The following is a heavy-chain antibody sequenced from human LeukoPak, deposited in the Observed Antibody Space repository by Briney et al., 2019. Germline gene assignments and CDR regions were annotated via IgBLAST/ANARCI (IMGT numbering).Heavy chain of an antibody. J-gene: IGHJ4*02. CDR2: IYYSGST. D-gene: IGHD2-15*01. V-gene: IGHV4-59*08. Sequence: SGTLSLTCTVSGGSISSYYWSWIRQPPGKGLEWIGYIYYSGSTNYNPSLKSRVTISVDASKNKFSLKLSSVTAADTAVYYCARGKDRGLVAPFDYWGQGTLVTVSS. CDR3: ARGKDRGLVAPFDY. CDR1: GGSISSYY.